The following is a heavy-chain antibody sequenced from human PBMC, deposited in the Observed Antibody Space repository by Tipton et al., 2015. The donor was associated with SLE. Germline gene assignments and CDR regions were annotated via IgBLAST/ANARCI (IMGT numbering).Heavy chain of an antibody. V-gene: IGHV4-59*12. J-gene: IGHJ6*03. CDR2: IYFSGST. Sequence: TLSLTCNVSGGSISNYYWSWIRQPPGKGLEWIGYIYFSGSTYYNPSLESRVTISVDTSKNQFSLKLSSVTAADTAVYYCARENSQQLVPGYYYHYMDVWGKGTAVTVSS. CDR3: ARENSQQLVPGYYYHYMDV. CDR1: GGSISNYY. D-gene: IGHD6-13*01.